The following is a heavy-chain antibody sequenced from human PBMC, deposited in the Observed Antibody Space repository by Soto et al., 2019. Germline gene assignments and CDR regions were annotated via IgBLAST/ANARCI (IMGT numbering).Heavy chain of an antibody. J-gene: IGHJ6*02. Sequence: VGSLRLSCAASGFTFSSYSMNWVRQAPGKGLEWVSSISSSSSYIYYADSVKGRFTISRDNAKNSLYLQMNSLRAEDTAVYYCARDRTTTYGMDVWGQGTTVTVSS. CDR3: ARDRTTTYGMDV. CDR2: ISSSSSYI. D-gene: IGHD1-1*01. CDR1: GFTFSSYS. V-gene: IGHV3-21*01.